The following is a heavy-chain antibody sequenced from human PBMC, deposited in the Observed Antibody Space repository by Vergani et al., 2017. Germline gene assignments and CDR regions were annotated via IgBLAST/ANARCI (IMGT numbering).Heavy chain of an antibody. CDR3: AREGSGFEDYGSAYPKTDAFDI. D-gene: IGHD3-10*01. V-gene: IGHV1-69*01. J-gene: IGHJ3*02. CDR1: GGTFSSYA. Sequence: QVQLVQSGAEVKKPGSSVKVSCKASGGTFSSYAISWVQQAPGQGLEWMGGIIPIFGTANYAQKFQGRVTITADESTRTAYMELSSLRSEDTAVYYCAREGSGFEDYGSAYPKTDAFDIWGQGTMVTVSS. CDR2: IIPIFGTA.